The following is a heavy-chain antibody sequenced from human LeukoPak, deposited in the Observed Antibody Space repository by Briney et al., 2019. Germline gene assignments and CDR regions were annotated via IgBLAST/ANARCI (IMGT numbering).Heavy chain of an antibody. V-gene: IGHV4-59*01. D-gene: IGHD2-2*01. CDR2: IYYSGST. Sequence: PSETLSLTCTVSGGSISSYYWSWIRQPPGKGLEWIGYIYYSGSTNYNPSLKSRVTISVDTSKNQFSLKLSSVTAADTAVYYCARLCSSTSCPPYHWGQGTLVTVSS. CDR1: GGSISSYY. CDR3: ARLCSSTSCPPYH. J-gene: IGHJ5*02.